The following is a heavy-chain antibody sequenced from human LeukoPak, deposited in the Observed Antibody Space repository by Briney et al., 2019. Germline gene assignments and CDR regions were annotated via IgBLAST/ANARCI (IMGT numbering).Heavy chain of an antibody. CDR1: RFTFSNYA. CDR2: ISASAGTT. Sequence: GGSLRLPCAASRFTFSNYAMTWVHQTPGKGLEWVSAISASAGTTYYADSVKGRFTISRDNSKNTLYLQMNSLRSDDTALYYCAKGGSSWSYYLDYWAREPWSPSPQ. D-gene: IGHD6-13*01. J-gene: IGHJ4*02. V-gene: IGHV3-23*01. CDR3: AKGGSSWSYYLDY.